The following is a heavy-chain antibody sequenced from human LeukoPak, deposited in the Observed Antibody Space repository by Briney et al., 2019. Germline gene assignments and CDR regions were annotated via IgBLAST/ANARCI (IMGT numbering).Heavy chain of an antibody. Sequence: GGSLSLSGAVSGFSFNNYWMSWVRQAPGKGLEWVANIKQDGSEKYYVDSVKGRFSISRDNAKNSLYLQMNSLRAEDTAVYYCARDYDFWSGYLDYWGQGTLVTVSS. CDR3: ARDYDFWSGYLDY. J-gene: IGHJ4*02. CDR2: IKQDGSEK. CDR1: GFSFNNYW. D-gene: IGHD3-3*01. V-gene: IGHV3-7*05.